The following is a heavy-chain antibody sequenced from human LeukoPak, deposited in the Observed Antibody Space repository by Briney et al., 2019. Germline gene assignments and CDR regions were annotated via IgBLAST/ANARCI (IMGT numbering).Heavy chain of an antibody. CDR1: GGSFSGYY. D-gene: IGHD3-10*01. CDR2: INHSGST. CDR3: ARESAYYGSGSYLGY. J-gene: IGHJ4*02. Sequence: PSETLSLTCAVYGGSFSGYYWSWIRQPPGKGLEWIGEINHSGSTNYNPSLKSRVTISVDTSKNQFSLKLSSVTAADTAVYYCARESAYYGSGSYLGYWGQGTLVTVSS. V-gene: IGHV4-34*01.